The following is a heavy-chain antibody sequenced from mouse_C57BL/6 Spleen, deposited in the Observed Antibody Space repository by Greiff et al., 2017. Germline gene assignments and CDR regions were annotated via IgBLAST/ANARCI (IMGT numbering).Heavy chain of an antibody. CDR1: GFSLTSYG. CDR2: IWSGGST. J-gene: IGHJ3*01. Sequence: QVQLKQSGPGLVQPSQSLSITCTVSGFSLTSYGVHWVRQSPGKGLEWLGVIWSGGSTDYNAAFISRLSISKDNSKSQVFFKMNSLQADDTAIYYCARNNDYDRGVGAYWGQGTLVTVSA. CDR3: ARNNDYDRGVGAY. V-gene: IGHV2-2*01. D-gene: IGHD2-4*01.